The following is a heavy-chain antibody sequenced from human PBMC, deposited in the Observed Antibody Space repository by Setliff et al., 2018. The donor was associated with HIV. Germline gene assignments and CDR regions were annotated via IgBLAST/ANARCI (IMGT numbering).Heavy chain of an antibody. CDR3: TRTYCSNLSCYDDY. D-gene: IGHD2-2*01. CDR2: ISPDGSEK. CDR1: GFTFSNSW. Sequence: GGSLRLSCVASGFTFSNSWMSWLRQAPGKGLEWVANISPDGSEKYSVDSVKGRFTTSRDNAKNSLFLQMNSLKAEDTGVYYCTRTYCSNLSCYDDYWGQGTLVTVSS. J-gene: IGHJ4*02. V-gene: IGHV3-7*01.